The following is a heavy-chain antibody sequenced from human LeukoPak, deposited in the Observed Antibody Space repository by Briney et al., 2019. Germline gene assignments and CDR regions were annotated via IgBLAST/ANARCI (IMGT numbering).Heavy chain of an antibody. V-gene: IGHV3-23*01. Sequence: SGGSLRLSCAASGFTFSSYAMSWVRQAPRKGLEWVSAISGSGGSPYYADSVKGRFTISRDNSKNTLYLQMNSLRAEDAAVYYCAKAPVTTCSGAYCYPFDYWGQGTLVTVSS. CDR3: AKAPVTTCSGAYCYPFDY. CDR1: GFTFSSYA. CDR2: ISGSGGSP. D-gene: IGHD2-15*01. J-gene: IGHJ4*02.